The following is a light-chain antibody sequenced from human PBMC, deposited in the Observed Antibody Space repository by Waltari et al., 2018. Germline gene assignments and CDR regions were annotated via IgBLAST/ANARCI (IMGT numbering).Light chain of an antibody. Sequence: QSALTQPASVSGSPGQSITIPCTGTSRDVGGYNYVSWYPQHPGKVPKLMIYDVSNRPSGVSNRFSGSKSGNTASLTISGLQAEDEADYYCSSYTSSSTLDVFGTGTKVTVL. CDR1: SRDVGGYNY. V-gene: IGLV2-14*01. J-gene: IGLJ1*01. CDR3: SSYTSSSTLDV. CDR2: DVS.